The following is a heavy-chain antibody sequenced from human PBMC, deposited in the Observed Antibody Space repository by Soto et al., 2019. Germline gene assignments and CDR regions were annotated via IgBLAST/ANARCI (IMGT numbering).Heavy chain of an antibody. CDR2: ISSSGSTI. Sequence: GGSLRLSCAASGFTFSDYYMSWIRQAPGKGLEWVSYISSSGSTIYDGDSVKGRFTISRDNAKSSLFLQMNSLRAEDTAVYYCARTHPRGFFDYWGQGTLVTVSS. D-gene: IGHD6-25*01. J-gene: IGHJ4*02. CDR1: GFTFSDYY. CDR3: ARTHPRGFFDY. V-gene: IGHV3-11*01.